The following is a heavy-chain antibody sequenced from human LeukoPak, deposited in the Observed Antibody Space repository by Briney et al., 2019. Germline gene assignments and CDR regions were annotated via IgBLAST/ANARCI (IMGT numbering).Heavy chain of an antibody. CDR2: IRSKANSYGT. CDR3: TRTYDFWSGYSGPYYYMDV. V-gene: IGHV3-73*01. CDR1: GFTFSGSA. D-gene: IGHD3-3*01. J-gene: IGHJ6*03. Sequence: GGSLRLSCAASGFTFSGSAMHWVRQASGKGLEWVGRIRSKANSYGTAYAASVKGRFTISRDDSKNTAYLQMNSLKTEDTAVYYCTRTYDFWSGYSGPYYYMDVWGKGTTVTVSS.